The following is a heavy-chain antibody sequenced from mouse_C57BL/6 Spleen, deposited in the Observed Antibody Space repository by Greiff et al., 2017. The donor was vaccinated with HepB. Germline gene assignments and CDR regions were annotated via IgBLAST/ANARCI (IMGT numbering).Heavy chain of an antibody. CDR3: ARDSLYGKGAYFDY. D-gene: IGHD2-1*01. Sequence: QVQLQQPGAELVRPGSSVKLSCKASGYTFTSYWMHWVKQRPIQGLEWIGNIDPSDSETHYNQKFKDKATLTVDKSSSTAYMQLSSLTSEDSAVYYCARDSLYGKGAYFDYWGQGTTLTVSS. CDR2: IDPSDSET. CDR1: GYTFTSYW. V-gene: IGHV1-52*01. J-gene: IGHJ2*01.